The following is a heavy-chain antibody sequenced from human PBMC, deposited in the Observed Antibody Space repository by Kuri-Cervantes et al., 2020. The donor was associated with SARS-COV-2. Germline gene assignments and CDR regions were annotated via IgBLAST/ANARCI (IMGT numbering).Heavy chain of an antibody. CDR2: IYYSGST. CDR3: ARARRDGYKGPLD. J-gene: IGHJ4*02. D-gene: IGHD5-24*01. V-gene: IGHV4-59*11. Sequence: SETLSLTCTVSGGFISSHYWSWIRQPPGKGPEWIGYIYYSGSTNYNPSLKSRVTISVDTSKNQFSLKLSSVTAADTAVYYCARARRDGYKGPLDWGQGTLVTVSS. CDR1: GGFISSHY.